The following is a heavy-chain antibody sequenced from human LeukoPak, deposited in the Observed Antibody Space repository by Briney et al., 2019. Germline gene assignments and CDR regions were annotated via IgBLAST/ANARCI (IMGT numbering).Heavy chain of an antibody. D-gene: IGHD2-2*01. CDR3: ARGRYCTATTCDAGGDAFDI. CDR1: GGSISNYY. J-gene: IGHJ3*02. CDR2: IYPRGST. V-gene: IGHV4-4*07. Sequence: PSETLSLTCTVSGGSISNYYWSWIRQPPGKGLEWIGRIYPRGSTTYSSSLKSRVTMSADTSKNHFSLNLTSLTAADTAVYYCARGRYCTATTCDAGGDAFDIWGQGTMVTVSS.